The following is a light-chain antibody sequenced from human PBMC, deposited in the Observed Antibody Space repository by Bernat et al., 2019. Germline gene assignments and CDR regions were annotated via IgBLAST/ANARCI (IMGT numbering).Light chain of an antibody. CDR3: QQYDNLPVS. CDR1: QDISNY. V-gene: IGKV1-33*01. J-gene: IGKJ4*01. CDR2: DAS. Sequence: DIQMTQSPSSLSASVGDRVTITCQASQDISNYLNWYQQQPGQASKLLIYDASNLETGVPSRFSGSGSGTDFTCTISSLQPEDIATYYCQQYDNLPVSFGGGTKVEIK.